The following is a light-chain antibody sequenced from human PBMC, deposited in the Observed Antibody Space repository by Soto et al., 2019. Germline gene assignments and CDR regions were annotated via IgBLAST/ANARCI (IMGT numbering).Light chain of an antibody. CDR1: HSISTW. J-gene: IGKJ1*01. V-gene: IGKV1-5*01. CDR3: QQYNSYPWT. CDR2: DAF. Sequence: DIQMTQSPSSLSASVGDRVTITCRASHSISTWLAWYQQKPGTAPKLLIYDAFSLESGVPSRFSGSGSGTKFTLTISSLQPDDFATYYCQQYNSYPWTFGQGTKVDIK.